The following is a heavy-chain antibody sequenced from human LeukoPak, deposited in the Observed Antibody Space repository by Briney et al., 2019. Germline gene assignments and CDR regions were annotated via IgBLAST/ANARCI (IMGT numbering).Heavy chain of an antibody. D-gene: IGHD6-19*01. V-gene: IGHV4-39*01. J-gene: IGHJ2*01. CDR2: IYYSGST. CDR1: GGSISSSSYY. Sequence: KTSETLSLTCTVSGGSISSSSYYWGWIRQPPGKGLEWIGSIYYSGSTYYNPSLKSRVTISVGTSKNQFSLKLSSVTAADTAVYYCARPLNSSGWYWYFDLWGRGTLVTVSS. CDR3: ARPLNSSGWYWYFDL.